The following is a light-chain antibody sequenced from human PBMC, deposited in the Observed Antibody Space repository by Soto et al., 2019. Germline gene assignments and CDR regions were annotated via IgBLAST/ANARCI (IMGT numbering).Light chain of an antibody. CDR2: EVT. CDR1: SSDVGTYNY. J-gene: IGLJ1*01. CDR3: SSYAGSNNYV. Sequence: QSALTQPPSASGSPGQSVTISCTGTSSDVGTYNYVSWYQQHPGKAPKLMIYEVTKRPSGVPDRFSGSRSGNTASLTVSGLQGEDEADYYCSSYAGSNNYVFGTGTKVTVL. V-gene: IGLV2-8*01.